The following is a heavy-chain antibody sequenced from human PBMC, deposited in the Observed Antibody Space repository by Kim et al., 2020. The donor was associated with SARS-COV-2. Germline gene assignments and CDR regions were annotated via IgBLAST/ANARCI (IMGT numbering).Heavy chain of an antibody. Sequence: SVRGRFTVSRDNAKNSVYLQMNSLRVEDTAFYYCAKDIHDTLTSHIVEWGQGTLVTVSS. V-gene: IGHV3-9*01. CDR3: AKDIHDTLTSHIVE. J-gene: IGHJ4*02. D-gene: IGHD3-9*01.